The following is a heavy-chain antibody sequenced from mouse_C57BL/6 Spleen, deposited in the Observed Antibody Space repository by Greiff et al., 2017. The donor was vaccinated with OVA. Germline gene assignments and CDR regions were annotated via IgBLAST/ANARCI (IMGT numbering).Heavy chain of an antibody. CDR1: GYTFTSYW. J-gene: IGHJ3*01. CDR3: AREKGSGYVGCAY. D-gene: IGHD3-2*02. Sequence: VQLQQPGAELVKPGASVKLSCKASGYTFTSYWMHWVKQRPGQGLEWIGMIHPNSGSTNYNEKFKSKATLTVDKSSSTAYMQLSSLTSEDSAVYYCAREKGSGYVGCAYWGQGTLVTVSA. CDR2: IHPNSGST. V-gene: IGHV1-64*01.